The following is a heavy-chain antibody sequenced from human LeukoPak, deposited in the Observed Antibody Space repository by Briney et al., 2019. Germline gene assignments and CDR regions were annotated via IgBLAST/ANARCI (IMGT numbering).Heavy chain of an antibody. CDR1: GYTFTGYY. CDR2: INPNSGGT. V-gene: IGHV1-2*02. CDR3: ARGWGVSGSVYYFDY. J-gene: IGHJ4*02. Sequence: ASVKVSCKASGYTFTGYYMHWVRQAPGQGLEWMGWINPNSGGTNYAQKFQGRVTMTRDTSISTAYMELSRLRSDDTAVYYCARGWGVSGSVYYFDYWGQGTLVTVSS. D-gene: IGHD3-3*01.